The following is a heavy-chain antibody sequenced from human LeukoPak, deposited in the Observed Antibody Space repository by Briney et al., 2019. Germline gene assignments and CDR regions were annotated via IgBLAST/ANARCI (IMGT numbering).Heavy chain of an antibody. J-gene: IGHJ6*03. CDR3: ARDPYSGSYGDYYYYYMDV. D-gene: IGHD1-26*01. Sequence: PGESLRLSCAASGFSFSTYNMNWVRQAPGKGLEWVSSITTSSTYIYYADSVKGRLTISRDNAKNSLYLQMNSLRAEDTAVYYCARDPYSGSYGDYYYYYMDVWGKGTTVTISS. CDR1: GFSFSTYN. CDR2: ITTSSTYI. V-gene: IGHV3-21*01.